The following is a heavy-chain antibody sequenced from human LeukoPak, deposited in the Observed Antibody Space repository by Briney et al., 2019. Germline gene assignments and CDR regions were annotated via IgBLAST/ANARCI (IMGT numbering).Heavy chain of an antibody. CDR1: GCTFTSYD. CDR2: MNPNSGNT. D-gene: IGHD3-3*01. J-gene: IGHJ4*02. Sequence: GASVKVSCKASGCTFTSYDINWVRQATGQGLEWMGWMNPNSGNTGYAQKFQGRVTMTRNTSISTAYMELSSLRSEDTAVYYCARVSTYFGVVTDFDYWGQGTLVTVSS. V-gene: IGHV1-8*01. CDR3: ARVSTYFGVVTDFDY.